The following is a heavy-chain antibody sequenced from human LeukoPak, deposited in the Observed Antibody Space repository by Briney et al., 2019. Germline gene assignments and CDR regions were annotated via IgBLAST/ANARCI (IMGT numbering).Heavy chain of an antibody. J-gene: IGHJ4*02. D-gene: IGHD3-9*01. CDR1: GFTFSSYW. Sequence: GGSLRLSCSASGFTFSSYWMHWVRQVPGKGLVWVSGIRSDGSRTDFADSVKGRFTISRDNSKNTLYLQMNSLRAEDTAVYYCARDQTYYDSLTGYHYGQFDYWGQGTLVTVSS. CDR3: ARDQTYYDSLTGYHYGQFDY. CDR2: IRSDGSRT. V-gene: IGHV3-74*01.